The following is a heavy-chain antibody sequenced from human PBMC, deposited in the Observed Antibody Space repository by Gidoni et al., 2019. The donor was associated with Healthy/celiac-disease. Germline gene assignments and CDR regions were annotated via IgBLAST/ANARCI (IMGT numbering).Heavy chain of an antibody. CDR1: GFTFSSYG. V-gene: IGHV3-33*01. CDR3: ARVGGVMAAPWDYYGMDV. D-gene: IGHD3-3*01. CDR2: IWYDGSNK. J-gene: IGHJ6*02. Sequence: QVQLVESGGGVVQPGRSLRLSCAASGFTFSSYGMHWVRQAPGKGLEWVAVIWYDGSNKYYADSVKGRFTISRDNSKNTLYLQMNSLRAEDTAVYYCARVGGVMAAPWDYYGMDVWGQGTTVTVSS.